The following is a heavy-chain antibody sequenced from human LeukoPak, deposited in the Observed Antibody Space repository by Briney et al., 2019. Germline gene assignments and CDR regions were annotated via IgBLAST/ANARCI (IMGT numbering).Heavy chain of an antibody. CDR3: ATAMIVVVTDAFDI. V-gene: IGHV1-18*01. D-gene: IGHD3-22*01. CDR2: ISAYNGNT. Sequence: GASVKVSCKASGYTFTSYGISWVRQAPGQGLEWMGWISAYNGNTNYAQKLQGRVTMTTDTSTSTAYMELRSLRSDDTAVYYCATAMIVVVTDAFDIWGQGTMVTVSS. CDR1: GYTFTSYG. J-gene: IGHJ3*02.